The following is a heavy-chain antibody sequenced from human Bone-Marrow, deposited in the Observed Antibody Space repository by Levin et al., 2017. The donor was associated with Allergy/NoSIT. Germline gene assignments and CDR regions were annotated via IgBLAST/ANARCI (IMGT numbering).Heavy chain of an antibody. Sequence: GGSLRLSCAASGFTFSSYAMHWVRQAPGKGLEWVAVISYDGSNKYYADSVKGRFTISRDNSKNTLYLQMNSLRAEDTAVYYCARPDHLGDSSGYYLPPLDYWGQGTLVTVSS. D-gene: IGHD3-22*01. CDR2: ISYDGSNK. J-gene: IGHJ4*02. CDR3: ARPDHLGDSSGYYLPPLDY. CDR1: GFTFSSYA. V-gene: IGHV3-30*04.